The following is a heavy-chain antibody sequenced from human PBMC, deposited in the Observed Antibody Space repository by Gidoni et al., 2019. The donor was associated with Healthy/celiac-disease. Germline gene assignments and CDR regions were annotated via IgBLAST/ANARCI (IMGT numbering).Heavy chain of an antibody. CDR1: GGSVSSGSYY. V-gene: IGHV4-61*01. J-gene: IGHJ4*02. Sequence: QVQLQESGPGLVKPSEPLSLTCTVSGGSVSSGSYYWSWIRPPPGKGLEWIGYIYYSGSTNYNPSLKSRVTISVDTSKNQFSLKLSSVTAADTAVYYCARDHWGGGYFDYWGQGTLVTVSS. CDR3: ARDHWGGGYFDY. CDR2: IYYSGST. D-gene: IGHD2-21*01.